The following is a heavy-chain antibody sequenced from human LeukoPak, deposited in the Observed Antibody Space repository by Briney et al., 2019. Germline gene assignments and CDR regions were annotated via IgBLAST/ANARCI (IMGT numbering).Heavy chain of an antibody. D-gene: IGHD5-12*01. V-gene: IGHV4-59*02. CDR2: VSYTGSTNHTGST. J-gene: IGHJ4*02. CDR3: ARNRVATIYGKFDY. CDR1: GGSVSAFY. Sequence: SETLSLTCTVSGGSVSAFYWSWIRQPPGKGLQWIGYVSYTGSTNHTGSTNYNPSLKSRVNISVDTSTNQFSLKLSSLTAAATAVYFCARNRVATIYGKFDYWGQGTLVTVSS.